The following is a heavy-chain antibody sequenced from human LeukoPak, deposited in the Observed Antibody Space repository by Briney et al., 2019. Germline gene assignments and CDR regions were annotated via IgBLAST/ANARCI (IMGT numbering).Heavy chain of an antibody. D-gene: IGHD2/OR15-2a*01. CDR3: ARGFLSQYFQH. J-gene: IGHJ1*01. Sequence: GGSLRLSCAASGFTVSSNYMSWVRQAPGKGLEWVSVIYSGGSTYYADSVKGRFTISRDNSKNTLYLQMNSLRAEDTAVYYCARGFLSQYFQHWGQGTLVTVSS. CDR1: GFTVSSNY. V-gene: IGHV3-66*01. CDR2: IYSGGST.